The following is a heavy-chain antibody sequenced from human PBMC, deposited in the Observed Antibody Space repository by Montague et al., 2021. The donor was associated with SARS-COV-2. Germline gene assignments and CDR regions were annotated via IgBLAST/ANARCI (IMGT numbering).Heavy chain of an antibody. V-gene: IGHV4-59*01. CDR1: GGSICRCS. D-gene: IGHD6-13*01. CDR2: IYNSGST. Sequence: SETLSLTCTVSGGSICRCSWTWIRQPPGKGLEWIGYIYNSGSTNYNPSLTSRVTISVDTSKNQFSLKLSSVAAADTAVYYCARVGRGSSWYEVAFDIWGQGTMVPSLQ. J-gene: IGHJ3*02. CDR3: ARVGRGSSWYEVAFDI.